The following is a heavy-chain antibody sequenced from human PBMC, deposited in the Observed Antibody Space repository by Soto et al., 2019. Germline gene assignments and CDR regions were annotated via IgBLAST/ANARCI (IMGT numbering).Heavy chain of an antibody. CDR1: GYTFTSYY. Sequence: GASVKVSCKASGYTFTSYYMLWVRQAPGQGLEWMGIINPSGGSTSYAQKFQGRVTMTRDTSTSTDYMELSSLRSEDTAVYYCARDGRGWYVVYWSQGTPVTVSS. CDR2: INPSGGST. V-gene: IGHV1-46*01. J-gene: IGHJ4*02. CDR3: ARDGRGWYVVY.